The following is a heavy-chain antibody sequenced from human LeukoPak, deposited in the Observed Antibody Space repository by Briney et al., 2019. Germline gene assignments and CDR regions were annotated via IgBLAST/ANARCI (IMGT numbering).Heavy chain of an antibody. V-gene: IGHV1-2*02. CDR2: MNPNSGGT. J-gene: IGHJ4*02. D-gene: IGHD3-3*01. Sequence: ASVKVSCKGSGYTFTSYDINWVRQATGQGLGWMGWMNPNSGGTNYAQKFQGRVTMTRDTSISTAYMELSRLRSDDTAVYYCARDPRFLEWLYYYFDYWGQGTLVTVSS. CDR3: ARDPRFLEWLYYYFDY. CDR1: GYTFTSYD.